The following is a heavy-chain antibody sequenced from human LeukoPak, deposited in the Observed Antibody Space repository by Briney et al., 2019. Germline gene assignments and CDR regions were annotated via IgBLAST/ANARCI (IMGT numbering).Heavy chain of an antibody. Sequence: GGSLRLSCVGSGFTFRSHWVNWVRQSPGKGLEWVANIKPDGIDKYYVDSARGRFTVSRDNAKNSAFLQMNSLRAEDTAIYYCATISAQTFDIWGHGTLVSVSS. CDR1: GFTFRSHW. CDR3: ATISAQTFDI. D-gene: IGHD5-24*01. V-gene: IGHV3-7*01. CDR2: IKPDGIDK. J-gene: IGHJ3*02.